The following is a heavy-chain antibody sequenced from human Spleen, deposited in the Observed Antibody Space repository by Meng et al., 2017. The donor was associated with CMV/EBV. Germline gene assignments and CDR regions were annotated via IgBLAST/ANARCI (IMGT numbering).Heavy chain of an antibody. Sequence: GGSLRLSCAPFGFSFSDYHMNWVRQAPGKGLEWVSSLSSRTTIYYADSVKGRFTIPRDNAMNSLYLQMNSLRAEDTAVYNCARNYRYSYGFESWGQGTLVTVSS. J-gene: IGHJ4*02. CDR1: GFSFSDYH. CDR3: ARNYRYSYGFES. CDR2: LSSRTTI. V-gene: IGHV3-69-1*02. D-gene: IGHD5-18*01.